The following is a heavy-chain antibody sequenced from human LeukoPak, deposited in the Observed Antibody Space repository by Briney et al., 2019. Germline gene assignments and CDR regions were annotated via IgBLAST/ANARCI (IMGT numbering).Heavy chain of an antibody. CDR1: ALTFSRHV. CDR3: AQDAEEKGYGRPVEYFQH. V-gene: IGHV3-23*01. D-gene: IGHD3-10*01. J-gene: IGHJ1*01. Sequence: GGSLRLSCASSALTFSRHVINWVRQAPGKGLVWVSAISGYGDSTFYADSVKGRFSISRDNSKNTVYLQIDSLRVEDTAVYYCAQDAEEKGYGRPVEYFQHWGQGTLVTVSS. CDR2: ISGYGDST.